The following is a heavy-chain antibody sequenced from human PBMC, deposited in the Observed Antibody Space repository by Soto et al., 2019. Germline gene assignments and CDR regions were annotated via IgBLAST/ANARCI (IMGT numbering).Heavy chain of an antibody. D-gene: IGHD3-16*01. Sequence: QVQLQESGPGLVKPSQTLSLTCTVSGGSISSGGYYWSWIRQHPGKGLEWIGYIYYSGSTYYNPSLMSRVTISVDTSKNQFSLKLSSVTAADTAVYYCGSSTYAYYYYYGMDVWGQGTTVTVSS. CDR2: IYYSGST. V-gene: IGHV4-31*03. CDR1: GGSISSGGYY. CDR3: GSSTYAYYYYYGMDV. J-gene: IGHJ6*02.